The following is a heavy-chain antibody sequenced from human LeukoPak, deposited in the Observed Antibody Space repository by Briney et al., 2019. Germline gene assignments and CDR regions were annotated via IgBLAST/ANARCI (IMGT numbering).Heavy chain of an antibody. CDR3: ARPLYDFWSGYKY. J-gene: IGHJ4*02. CDR1: GYTFTGYY. V-gene: IGHV1-2*02. Sequence: GASVKVSCKASGYTFTGYYMHWVRQAPGQGLEWMGWINPNSGGTNYAQKFQGRVTMTRDTSISTAYMELSRLRSDDTAVYYCARPLYDFWSGYKYWGQGTLVTVSS. D-gene: IGHD3-3*01. CDR2: INPNSGGT.